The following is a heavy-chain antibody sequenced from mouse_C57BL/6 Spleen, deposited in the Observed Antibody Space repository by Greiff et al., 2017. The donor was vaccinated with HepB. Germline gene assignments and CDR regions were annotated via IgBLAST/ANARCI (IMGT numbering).Heavy chain of an antibody. CDR1: GFTFSDYG. CDR3: ARSYYSKIDY. V-gene: IGHV5-17*01. Sequence: EVKLMESGGGLVKPGGSLKLSCAASGFTFSDYGMHWVRQAPEKGLEWVAYISSGSSTIYYADTVKGRFTISRDNAKNTLFLQMTSLRSEDTAMYYCARSYYSKIDYWGQGTTLTVSS. J-gene: IGHJ2*01. D-gene: IGHD2-5*01. CDR2: ISSGSSTI.